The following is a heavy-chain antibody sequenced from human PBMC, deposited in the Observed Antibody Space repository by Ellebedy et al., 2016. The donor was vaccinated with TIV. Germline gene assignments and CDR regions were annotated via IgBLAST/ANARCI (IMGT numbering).Heavy chain of an antibody. CDR2: ISDSGST. D-gene: IGHD6-19*01. CDR3: ATEIPVAARIEF. Sequence: MPSETLSLTCSVSGGCINSRGYSWDWIRQPPGKGLEWIGSISDSGSTFYNPSLKSRVRISVETSKNQFSLKLRSVTAADTAVYYCATEIPVAARIEFWGQGALVTVSS. CDR1: GGCINSRGYS. V-gene: IGHV4-39*02. J-gene: IGHJ4*02.